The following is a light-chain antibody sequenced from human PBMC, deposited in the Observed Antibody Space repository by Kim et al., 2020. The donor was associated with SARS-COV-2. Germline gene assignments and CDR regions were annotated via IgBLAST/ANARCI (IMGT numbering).Light chain of an antibody. CDR2: GVS. V-gene: IGKV3-20*01. Sequence: EIVLTQSPGTLSLSPGERATLSCRASQSVSNNFLAWYQHKPGQAPRLLIYGVSIRATDTPDRFSGSVSGTDFTLTISRLQPEDFGVYYCQQFATSLSFGGGTKVDIK. CDR3: QQFATSLS. CDR1: QSVSNNF. J-gene: IGKJ4*01.